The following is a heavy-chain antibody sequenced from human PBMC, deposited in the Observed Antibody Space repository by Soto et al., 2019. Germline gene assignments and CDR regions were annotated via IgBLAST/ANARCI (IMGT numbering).Heavy chain of an antibody. CDR1: GFTFDDYS. J-gene: IGHJ3*02. V-gene: IGHV3-30-3*01. D-gene: IGHD1-1*01. CDR2: ISYEGSNK. CDR3: ARPNIESAWNDGFDI. Sequence: QVQLVESGGGVVQPGRSLRLSCAAFGFTFDDYSMHWVRQAPGKGLEWVALISYEGSNKYYADSVKGRFTISRDNAKNTLFLEVKSLRTEDTAVYYCARPNIESAWNDGFDIWGQGTMVTVSS.